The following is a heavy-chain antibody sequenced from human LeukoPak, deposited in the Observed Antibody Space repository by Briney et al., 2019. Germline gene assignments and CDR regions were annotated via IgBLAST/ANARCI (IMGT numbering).Heavy chain of an antibody. D-gene: IGHD4-23*01. CDR3: ARHSGGTFFDY. J-gene: IGHJ4*02. Sequence: GASVKVSCKASGYTFTSYGISWVRQAPGQGLEWMGWISTYSGNTNYAQKLQGRVIITTDSSTSTAYMELKSLRSDDTAVYYCARHSGGTFFDYWGQGTLVTVSS. CDR2: ISTYSGNT. V-gene: IGHV1-18*01. CDR1: GYTFTSYG.